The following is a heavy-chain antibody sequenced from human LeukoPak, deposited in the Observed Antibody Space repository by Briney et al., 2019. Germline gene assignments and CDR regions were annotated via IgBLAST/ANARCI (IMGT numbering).Heavy chain of an antibody. J-gene: IGHJ5*02. CDR2: IYYSGST. Sequence: SETLSLTCTVSGGSISSYYWSWIRQPPGKGLEWIGFIYYSGSTNYNPSLKSRVTISLDTSKNQFSLKLSSVTAADTAVYYCARLVSSGWYSPGWFDPWGQGTLVTVSS. D-gene: IGHD6-19*01. V-gene: IGHV4-59*08. CDR3: ARLVSSGWYSPGWFDP. CDR1: GGSISSYY.